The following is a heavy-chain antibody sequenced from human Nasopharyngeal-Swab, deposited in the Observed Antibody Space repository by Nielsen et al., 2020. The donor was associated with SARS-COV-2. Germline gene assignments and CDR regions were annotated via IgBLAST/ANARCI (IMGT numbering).Heavy chain of an antibody. CDR2: ITWNSGNK. CDR3: AKARRTDTYGFECFDY. Sequence: SLKISCAASGFTFENCAMHWVRQPPGKGLEWVSGITWNSGNKGYAESVQGRFTISRDNAKNSLYLQLNSLRAEDTALYYCAKARRTDTYGFECFDYWGQGTLVTVSS. V-gene: IGHV3-9*01. D-gene: IGHD5-18*01. CDR1: GFTFENCA. J-gene: IGHJ4*02.